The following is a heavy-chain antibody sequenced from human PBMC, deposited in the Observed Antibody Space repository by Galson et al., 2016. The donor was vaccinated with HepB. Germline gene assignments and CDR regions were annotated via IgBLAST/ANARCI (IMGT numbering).Heavy chain of an antibody. D-gene: IGHD3-10*01. CDR2: INAGNGNT. CDR3: ARPGSGSYLYYFDY. V-gene: IGHV1-3*01. Sequence: SVKVSCKASGYIFSSYAMHWVRQAPGQRLEWMGWINAGNGNTKYSQRFQGRVTITRDTSASTAYMELGSLRSEDTAVYYCARPGSGSYLYYFDYWGQGTLVTVSS. CDR1: GYIFSSYA. J-gene: IGHJ4*02.